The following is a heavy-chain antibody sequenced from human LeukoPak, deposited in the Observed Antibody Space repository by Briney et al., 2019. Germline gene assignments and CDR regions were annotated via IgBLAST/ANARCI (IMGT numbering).Heavy chain of an antibody. V-gene: IGHV3-21*01. D-gene: IGHD2-2*01. J-gene: IGHJ4*02. CDR1: GFTFSSYS. Sequence: GGSLRLSCAASGFTFSSYSMNWVRQAPGKGLEWVSAISGDSRYIYYADSVRGRFTISRDNAENSLYLQMNSLRAEDTAVYYCAKAPTVLVGYCSSSSCQADYWGQGTLVTVSS. CDR3: AKAPTVLVGYCSSSSCQADY. CDR2: ISGDSRYI.